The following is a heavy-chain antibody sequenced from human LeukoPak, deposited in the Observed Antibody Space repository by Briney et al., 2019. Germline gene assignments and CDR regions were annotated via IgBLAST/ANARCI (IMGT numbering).Heavy chain of an antibody. D-gene: IGHD2-2*01. V-gene: IGHV1-46*01. CDR3: ARRGIVVVPAARDYYYYYMDV. CDR1: GYTFTSYY. CDR2: INPSGGST. Sequence: GASVKVSCKASGYTFTSYYMHWVRQAPGQGLEWMGIINPSGGSTSYAQKFQGRVTMTRDTSTSTVYIELSSLRSEDTAVYYCARRGIVVVPAARDYYYYYMDVWGKGTTVTVSS. J-gene: IGHJ6*03.